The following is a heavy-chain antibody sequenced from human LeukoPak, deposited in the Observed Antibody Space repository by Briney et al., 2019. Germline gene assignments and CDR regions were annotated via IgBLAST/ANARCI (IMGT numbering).Heavy chain of an antibody. CDR2: IKQDGSEK. J-gene: IGHJ3*02. CDR3: ARAYDTVTHPNDAFDI. Sequence: GGSLRLSCAASGFTSSSYWMSWFRQAPGKGLEWVANIKQDGSEKYYVDSVKGRFTISRDNAKNSLYLQMNSLRAEDTAVYYCARAYDTVTHPNDAFDIWGQGTMVTVSS. V-gene: IGHV3-7*01. CDR1: GFTSSSYW. D-gene: IGHD4-11*01.